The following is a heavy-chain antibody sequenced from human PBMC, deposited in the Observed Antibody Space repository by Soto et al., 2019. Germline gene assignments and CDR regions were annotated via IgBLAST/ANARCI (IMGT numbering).Heavy chain of an antibody. CDR1: GFTFSNYG. Sequence: GGSLRLSCATAGFTFSNYGMHWVRLAPGKGLEWVAVTRHDGTNKYYADSVKGRCTISRDNSKNTVHLQMNSLRGEDTAVYYCARDLSGPLDYWGQGTLVTVSS. J-gene: IGHJ4*02. V-gene: IGHV3-33*01. CDR2: TRHDGTNK. CDR3: ARDLSGPLDY.